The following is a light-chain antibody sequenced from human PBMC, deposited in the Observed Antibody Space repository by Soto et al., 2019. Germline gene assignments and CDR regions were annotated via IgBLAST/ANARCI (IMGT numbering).Light chain of an antibody. J-gene: IGKJ4*01. V-gene: IGKV3D-20*02. CDR2: GIS. CDR1: HTISSSY. Sequence: EIVLTQSPGTLSLSPGERATLSCRASHTISSSYLAWYQQKPGQAPRLLMYGISRRATGIPARFSGSGSGTDFTLTISSLEPEDFAVYYCQQRTNWSSVTFGGGTKVDIK. CDR3: QQRTNWSSVT.